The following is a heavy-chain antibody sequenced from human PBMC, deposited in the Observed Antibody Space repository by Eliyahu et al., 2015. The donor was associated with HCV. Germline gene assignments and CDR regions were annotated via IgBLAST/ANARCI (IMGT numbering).Heavy chain of an antibody. CDR2: MGKSGTPI. CDR3: ARDLGDSYALDY. Sequence: EVQLVESGGNLVQPGGSLRLSCAXSGFSFTTYAMSWVRQAPGKGLEWISYMGKSGTPIYYADSVKGRFTISRDIARNSVYLQMNSMRVEDTAVYYCARDLGDSYALDYWGQGTLVTVSS. D-gene: IGHD5-18*01. J-gene: IGHJ4*02. CDR1: GFSFTTYA. V-gene: IGHV3-48*01.